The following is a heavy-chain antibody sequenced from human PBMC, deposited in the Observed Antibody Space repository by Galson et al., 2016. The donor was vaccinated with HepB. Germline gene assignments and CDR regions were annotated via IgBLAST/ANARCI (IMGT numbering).Heavy chain of an antibody. CDR2: IIPMFGPA. V-gene: IGHV1-69*13. Sequence: SVKVSCKASGGTFSNHAISWVRQAPGQGLEWMGGIIPMFGPASYAQKFRGRVTITADESAGTAYMELRSLTSEDTAVYFCARIPQYNYDSSGYLYFDYWGQGTLLTVSS. CDR1: GGTFSNHA. CDR3: ARIPQYNYDSSGYLYFDY. D-gene: IGHD3-22*01. J-gene: IGHJ4*02.